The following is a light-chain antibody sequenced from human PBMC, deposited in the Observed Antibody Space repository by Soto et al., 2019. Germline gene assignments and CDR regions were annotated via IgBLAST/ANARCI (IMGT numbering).Light chain of an antibody. CDR2: DAS. CDR3: QQYNSYET. Sequence: DIQMTQSPSTLSASVGDRVTITCRASQSINSWLAWYQQKPGKAPKLLIYDASSLESGVPSRFSGSGSGTEFTLTISSLQPDDFATYYCQQYNSYETFGQGTKVDI. J-gene: IGKJ1*01. V-gene: IGKV1-5*01. CDR1: QSINSW.